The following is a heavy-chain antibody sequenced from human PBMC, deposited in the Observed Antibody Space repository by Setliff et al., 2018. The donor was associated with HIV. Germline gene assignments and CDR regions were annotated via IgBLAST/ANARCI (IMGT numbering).Heavy chain of an antibody. CDR1: GDSVTTPYY. Sequence: PSETLSLTCTLSGDSVTTPYYWGWIRQPPGKGLEWVGSIYHSGATYFTPSLKSRVTLSVDTSKNQFFLRLTSVSAADTGLYFCARHSPVTTEDYMDVWGKGTTVTAP. J-gene: IGHJ6*03. CDR3: ARHSPVTTEDYMDV. D-gene: IGHD4-17*01. V-gene: IGHV4-38-2*02. CDR2: IYHSGAT.